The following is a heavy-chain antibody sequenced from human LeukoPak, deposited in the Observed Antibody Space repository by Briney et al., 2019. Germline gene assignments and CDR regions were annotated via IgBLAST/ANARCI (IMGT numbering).Heavy chain of an antibody. V-gene: IGHV3-23*01. D-gene: IGHD3-10*01. CDR2: ISGSGGST. J-gene: IGHJ4*02. Sequence: QSGGSLRLSCAASGFTFSNYAMSWVRQAPGKGLEWVSAISGSGGSTYYADSVKGRFTISRDNSKNTVYLQMNSLRAEDTAVYYCAKDQLSGSASGFDYWGQGTLVTVSS. CDR1: GFTFSNYA. CDR3: AKDQLSGSASGFDY.